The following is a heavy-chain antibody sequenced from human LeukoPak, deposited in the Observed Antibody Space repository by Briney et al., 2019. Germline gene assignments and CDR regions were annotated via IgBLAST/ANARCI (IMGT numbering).Heavy chain of an antibody. D-gene: IGHD3-9*01. CDR1: GGSVSRGSYY. J-gene: IGHJ5*02. Sequence: SETLALTCTVSGGSVSRGSYYWSWIRQPPGKGLEWIGYIYYSGSTNYNPSLKSRLTISVDTSKNQFSLKLSSVTAADTAVYYCARVLNYDSLTGYYRWFDPWGQGTLVTVSS. V-gene: IGHV4-61*01. CDR2: IYYSGST. CDR3: ARVLNYDSLTGYYRWFDP.